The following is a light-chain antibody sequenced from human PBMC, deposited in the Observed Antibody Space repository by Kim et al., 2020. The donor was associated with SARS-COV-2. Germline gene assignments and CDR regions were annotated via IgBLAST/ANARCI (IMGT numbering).Light chain of an antibody. J-gene: IGLJ1*01. V-gene: IGLV1-51*01. CDR2: DNN. CDR3: GTWDSSLSAYV. CDR1: SSNIGNNY. Sequence: GQKVTISCSGSSSNIGNNYVSWYQQLPGTAPKPLIYDNNKRPSGIPDRFSGSKSGTSATLGITGLQTGDEADYYCGTWDSSLSAYVFGTGTKVTVL.